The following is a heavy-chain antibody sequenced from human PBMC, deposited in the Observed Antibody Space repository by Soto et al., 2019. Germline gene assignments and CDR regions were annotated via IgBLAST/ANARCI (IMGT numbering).Heavy chain of an antibody. CDR2: ISGSGGST. D-gene: IGHD5-12*01. J-gene: IGHJ4*02. V-gene: IGHV3-23*01. Sequence: EVQLLESGGGLVQPGGSLRLSCAASGFTFSSYAMSWVRQAPGKGLEWVSAISGSGGSTYYADSEKGRFTISRDNSKNTLYLQMNCLRADETAVYYCAKGRISRWLQLANFSPRLGHFDYWGQGPLVTVSS. CDR3: AKGRISRWLQLANFSPRLGHFDY. CDR1: GFTFSSYA.